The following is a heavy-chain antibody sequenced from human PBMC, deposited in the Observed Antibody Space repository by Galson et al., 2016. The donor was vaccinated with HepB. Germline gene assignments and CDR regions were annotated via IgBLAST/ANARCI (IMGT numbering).Heavy chain of an antibody. D-gene: IGHD3-22*01. Sequence: ETLSLTCTVSGDSITSYRWSWIRQPPGRGLEWIGYIYGSGNTNYSPSLKSRVTLSLDTSKNQFSLKLSSVTAADTAVYYCARSGTYYIFGFWGQGTLVTVSS. CDR1: GDSITSYR. V-gene: IGHV4-59*01. CDR2: IYGSGNT. J-gene: IGHJ4*02. CDR3: ARSGTYYIFGF.